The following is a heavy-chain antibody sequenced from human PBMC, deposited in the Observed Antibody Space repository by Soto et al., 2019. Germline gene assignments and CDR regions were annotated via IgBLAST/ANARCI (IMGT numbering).Heavy chain of an antibody. V-gene: IGHV4-61*08. Sequence: SETLSLTCTVSGGSINSAGHSWGWVRQSPGKGLEWIGYIYDSGSTNYNPSLKSRVTISVDTSKSQFSLKLSSVTAADTAVYYCARDRAYYESSGLYFDYWGQGTLVTVSS. CDR3: ARDRAYYESSGLYFDY. D-gene: IGHD3-22*01. CDR2: IYDSGST. CDR1: GGSINSAGHS. J-gene: IGHJ4*02.